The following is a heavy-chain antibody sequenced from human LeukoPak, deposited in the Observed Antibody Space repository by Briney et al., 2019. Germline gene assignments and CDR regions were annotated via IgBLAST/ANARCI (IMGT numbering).Heavy chain of an antibody. CDR3: ARHFAYSSSSYFDY. D-gene: IGHD6-6*01. CDR2: IHYTGST. Sequence: SETLSLTCTVSGVSISPFYWSWIRQPPGEGLEWIGYIHYTGSTNYNPSLKSRVTMFEDKSKNQFSLRLYSVTVADTAVYYCARHFAYSSSSYFDYWGQGSLVTVSS. J-gene: IGHJ4*02. CDR1: GVSISPFY. V-gene: IGHV4-59*08.